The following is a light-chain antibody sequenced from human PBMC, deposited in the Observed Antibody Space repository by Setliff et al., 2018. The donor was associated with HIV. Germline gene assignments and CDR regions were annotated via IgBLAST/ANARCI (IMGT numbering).Light chain of an antibody. CDR1: SSDIGSYNY. CDR2: DVS. J-gene: IGLJ2*01. V-gene: IGLV2-14*03. Sequence: ALTQPASVSGSPGQSITISCTGSSSDIGSYNYVSWYQQHPGKAPKLMIYDVSVRPSGVSNRFSGSKSGNTAYLTISGLQAEDEADYHCSAYSSSSTLVLFGGGTKVTVL. CDR3: SAYSSSSTLVL.